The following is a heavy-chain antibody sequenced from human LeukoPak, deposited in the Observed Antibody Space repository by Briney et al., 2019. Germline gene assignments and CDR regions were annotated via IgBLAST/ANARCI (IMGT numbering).Heavy chain of an antibody. Sequence: SETLSLTCAVYGESFSGYYWSWIRQPPGKGLEWIGEINHSESTNYNPSLKSRVTISVGTSKNQFSLKLSSVTAADTAMYYCARRNGGYCDSSGYPYYYYYMDVWGKGTTVTISS. J-gene: IGHJ6*03. D-gene: IGHD3-22*01. CDR1: GESFSGYY. CDR3: ARRNGGYCDSSGYPYYYYYMDV. CDR2: INHSEST. V-gene: IGHV4-34*01.